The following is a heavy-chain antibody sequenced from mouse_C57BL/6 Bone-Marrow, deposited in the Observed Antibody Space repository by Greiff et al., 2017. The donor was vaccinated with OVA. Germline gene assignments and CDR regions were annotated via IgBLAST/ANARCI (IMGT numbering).Heavy chain of an antibody. CDR3: TLYYGNYDYAMDY. CDR2: IYPGNSDT. V-gene: IGHV1-5*01. CDR1: GYTFTSYW. J-gene: IGHJ4*01. D-gene: IGHD2-1*01. Sequence: VQLQQSGTVLARPGASVKMSCKTSGYTFTSYWMHWVKQRPGQGLEWIGAIYPGNSDTSYNEKFKGKAKLTAVTSASTAYMELSSLTNEDSAVYYCTLYYGNYDYAMDYWGQGTSVTVSS.